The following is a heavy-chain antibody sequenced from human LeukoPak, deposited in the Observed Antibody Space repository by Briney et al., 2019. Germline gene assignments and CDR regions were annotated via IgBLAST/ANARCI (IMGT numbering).Heavy chain of an antibody. V-gene: IGHV3-7*01. Sequence: GGSLRLSCEASGFSFSNYWMSWVRQAPGKGLEWVANIMQDGSEIYYVDSVRGRFTISRDNAKNSLYLQMNSLRAEDTAVYYCARPSLNTGSYFDYWGQGILVSVSS. D-gene: IGHD1-26*01. CDR3: ARPSLNTGSYFDY. J-gene: IGHJ4*02. CDR1: GFSFSNYW. CDR2: IMQDGSEI.